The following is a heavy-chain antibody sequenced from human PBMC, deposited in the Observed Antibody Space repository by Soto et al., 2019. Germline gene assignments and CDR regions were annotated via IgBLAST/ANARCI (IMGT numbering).Heavy chain of an antibody. CDR1: GGSISSYY. CDR3: ARVMITFGGVSRFDP. CDR2: IYYSGST. V-gene: IGHV4-59*01. J-gene: IGHJ5*02. D-gene: IGHD3-16*01. Sequence: QVQLQESGPGLVKPSETLSLTCTVSGGSISSYYWSWIRQPPGKGLEWIGYIYYSGSTNYNPSLKSGVTISVDTSKNQFSLKLSSVPAADTAVYSCARVMITFGGVSRFDPWGQGTLVTVSS.